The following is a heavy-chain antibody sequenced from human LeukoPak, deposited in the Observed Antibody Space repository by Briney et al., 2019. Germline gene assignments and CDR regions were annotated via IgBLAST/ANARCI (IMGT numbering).Heavy chain of an antibody. CDR2: VNHSGGT. J-gene: IGHJ3*02. CDR1: GESFSGYY. V-gene: IGHV4-34*01. CDR3: AREGLAARRGAFDI. Sequence: SETPSLTCDVYGESFSGYYWSWIRQPPGKGLEWIGEVNHSGGTNYNPSLKRRVTISLDTSKNQFSLNLKSVTAADTAIYYCAREGLAARRGAFDIWGQGTVVSVSS. D-gene: IGHD6-6*01.